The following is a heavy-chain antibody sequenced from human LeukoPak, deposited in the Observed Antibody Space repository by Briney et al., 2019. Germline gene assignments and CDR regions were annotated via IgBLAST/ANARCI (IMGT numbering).Heavy chain of an antibody. Sequence: ASVKVSCKVSGYTLTELSMHWVRQAPGKGLEWMGGFDPEDGETIYAQKFQGRVTMTEDTSTDTAYKELSSLRSEDTAVYYCATVGYYDSSGSDLISHAFDIWGQGTMVTVSS. V-gene: IGHV1-24*01. J-gene: IGHJ3*02. CDR1: GYTLTELS. D-gene: IGHD3-22*01. CDR2: FDPEDGET. CDR3: ATVGYYDSSGSDLISHAFDI.